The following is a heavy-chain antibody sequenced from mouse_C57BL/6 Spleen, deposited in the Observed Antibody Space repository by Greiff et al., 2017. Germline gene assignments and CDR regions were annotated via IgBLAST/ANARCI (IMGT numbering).Heavy chain of an antibody. Sequence: VQLQQSGPELVKPGASVKIPCKASGYTFTDYNMDWVKQSHGKSLEWIGDINPNNGGTIYNQKFKGKATLTVDKSSSTAYMELRSLTSEDTAVYYCARKEGGDYSNYDYAMDYWGQGTSVTVSS. CDR2: INPNNGGT. J-gene: IGHJ4*01. CDR3: ARKEGGDYSNYDYAMDY. CDR1: GYTFTDYN. V-gene: IGHV1-18*01. D-gene: IGHD2-5*01.